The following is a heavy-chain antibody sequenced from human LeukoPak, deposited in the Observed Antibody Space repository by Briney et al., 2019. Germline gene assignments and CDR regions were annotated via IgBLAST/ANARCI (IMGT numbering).Heavy chain of an antibody. CDR2: IYTSGST. J-gene: IGHJ4*02. CDR3: ARDGDQTGYFDY. D-gene: IGHD7-27*01. V-gene: IGHV4-4*07. CDR1: GGSISSYY. Sequence: SETLSLTCTVSGGSISSYYWSWIRQPAGKGLEWIGRIYTSGSTNYNPSLKSRVTMSVDTSKNQFPLKLSSVTAADTAVYYCARDGDQTGYFDYWGQGTLVTVSS.